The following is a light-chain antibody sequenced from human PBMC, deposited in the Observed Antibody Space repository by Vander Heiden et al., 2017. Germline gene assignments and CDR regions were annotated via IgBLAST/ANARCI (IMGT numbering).Light chain of an antibody. CDR1: QSVSSSY. Sequence: EIVLTPSPGTLSLSPGERATLSCRASQSVSSSYLAWYQQKPGQAPRLLIYGASSRATGIPDRFSGSGSGTDFTLTISRLEPEDFAMYYCQQYCRSQRLTFGGGTKVQIK. CDR2: GAS. CDR3: QQYCRSQRLT. V-gene: IGKV3-20*01. J-gene: IGKJ4*01.